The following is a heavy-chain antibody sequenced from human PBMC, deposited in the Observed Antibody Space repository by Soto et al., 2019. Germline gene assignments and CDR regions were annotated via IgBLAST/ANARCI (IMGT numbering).Heavy chain of an antibody. D-gene: IGHD2-2*01. J-gene: IGHJ3*02. Sequence: PGGSLRLSCAASGFTFSSYLMSWVRQAPGKGLEWVANIKQDGSEKYYVDSVKGRFTISRDNAENSLYLQMNSLRAEDTAVYYCARDFGGCSSTSCYSGAFDIWGQGTMVT. CDR3: ARDFGGCSSTSCYSGAFDI. CDR1: GFTFSSYL. V-gene: IGHV3-7*03. CDR2: IKQDGSEK.